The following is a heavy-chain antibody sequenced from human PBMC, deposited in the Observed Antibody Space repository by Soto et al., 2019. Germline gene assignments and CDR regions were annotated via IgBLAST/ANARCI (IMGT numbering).Heavy chain of an antibody. J-gene: IGHJ4*02. CDR2: IYYAGST. CDR3: ARHNYGSGSTYFDY. V-gene: IGHV4-59*08. D-gene: IGHD3-10*01. CDR1: GGSMISYY. Sequence: PSETLSLTCTVSGGSMISYYWSWIRQPPGRGLEWIGFIYYAGSTKYNPSLNSRVTISVDTSKNQFSLTVNSMTAADTAVYYCARHNYGSGSTYFDYWGQGTLVTVSS.